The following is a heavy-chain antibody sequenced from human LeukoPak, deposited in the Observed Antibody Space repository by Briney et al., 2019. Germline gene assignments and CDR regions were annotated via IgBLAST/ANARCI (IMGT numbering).Heavy chain of an antibody. D-gene: IGHD6-6*01. CDR2: VFYTGIT. Sequence: SETLSLTCNVSGGSMNTYYWSWIRQPPGKGLEWIGYVFYTGITNYNPSLKSRVTISVDTSRNQFSLKLTSVTAADTAVYYCARETSSSALEYWGQGTLVTVSS. J-gene: IGHJ4*02. CDR3: ARETSSSALEY. CDR1: GGSMNTYY. V-gene: IGHV4-59*01.